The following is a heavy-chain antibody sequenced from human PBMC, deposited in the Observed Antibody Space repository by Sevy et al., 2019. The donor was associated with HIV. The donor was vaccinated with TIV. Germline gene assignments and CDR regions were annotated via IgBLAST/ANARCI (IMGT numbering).Heavy chain of an antibody. J-gene: IGHJ6*03. CDR3: AEGGGGHYDPDEIGYYFYYYNMDV. Sequence: GGSLRLSCAVSGFSFDSYGMTWVRQAPGKGLEWVSGISGSGTRTYYADSVKGRFIISRDNSKNTLYLQMNRLRSEDTAIYYLAEGGGGHYDPDEIGYYFYYYNMDVWGKGTTVTVSS. D-gene: IGHD3-22*01. CDR2: ISGSGTRT. CDR1: GFSFDSYG. V-gene: IGHV3-23*01.